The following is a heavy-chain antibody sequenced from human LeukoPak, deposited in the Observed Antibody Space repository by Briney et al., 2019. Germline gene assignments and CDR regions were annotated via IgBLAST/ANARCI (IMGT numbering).Heavy chain of an antibody. CDR1: GYTFTSYY. J-gene: IGHJ3*02. D-gene: IGHD3-9*01. V-gene: IGHV1-46*01. CDR3: ARAQRGYFDRTDAFDI. Sequence: GASVKVSCKASGYTFTSYYMHWVRQAPGQGLEWMGIINPSGGSTSYAQKFQGRVTMTRDTSTSTVYMELSSLRSEDTAVYYCARAQRGYFDRTDAFDIWGQGTMVTVSS. CDR2: INPSGGST.